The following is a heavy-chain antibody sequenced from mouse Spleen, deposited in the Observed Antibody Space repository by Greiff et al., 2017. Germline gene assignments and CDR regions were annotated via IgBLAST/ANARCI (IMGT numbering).Heavy chain of an antibody. J-gene: IGHJ4*01. Sequence: QVQLQQPGAELVMPGASVKLSCKASGYTFTSYWMHWVKQRPGQGLEWIGEIDPSDSYTNYNQKFKGKATLTVDKSSSTAYMQLSSLTSEDSAVYYCASYGYYSLYYAMDYWGQGTSVTVSS. CDR2: IDPSDSYT. CDR3: ASYGYYSLYYAMDY. CDR1: GYTFTSYW. V-gene: IGHV1-69*01. D-gene: IGHD2-3*01.